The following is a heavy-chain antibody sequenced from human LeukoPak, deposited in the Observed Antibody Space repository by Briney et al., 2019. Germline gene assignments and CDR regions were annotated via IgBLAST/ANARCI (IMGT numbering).Heavy chain of an antibody. CDR1: GFTFNTYT. CDR3: ARDWHYAGY. V-gene: IGHV3-21*01. D-gene: IGHD2-2*01. J-gene: IGHJ4*02. Sequence: GGSLRLSCAASGFTFNTYTLNWVRQVPGKGLEWVSSISSSGSSIYYAESVEGRFTISRDNAKNSLYLQMNSLRAEDTAVYYCARDWHYAGYWGQGALVTVSS. CDR2: ISSSGSSI.